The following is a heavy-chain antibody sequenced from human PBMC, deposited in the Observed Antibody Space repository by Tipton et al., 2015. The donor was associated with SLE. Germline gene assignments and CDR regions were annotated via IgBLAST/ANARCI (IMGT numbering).Heavy chain of an antibody. Sequence: SLRLSCSGSGFTFSSYAMNWVRQAPGKGLEWVSGISGSGGSTYYADSVKGRFTISRDNSKNTLYLQLNSLRVEDTAVYYCAKGVYYDTSRARLESWGQGTLVAVSS. CDR1: GFTFSSYA. J-gene: IGHJ5*01. CDR3: AKGVYYDTSRARLES. D-gene: IGHD3-22*01. V-gene: IGHV3-23*01. CDR2: ISGSGGST.